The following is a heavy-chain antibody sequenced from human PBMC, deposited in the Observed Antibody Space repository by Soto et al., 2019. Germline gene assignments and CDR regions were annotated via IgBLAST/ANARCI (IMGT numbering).Heavy chain of an antibody. CDR2: IFVTGSA. CDR1: VCSVVTFIYY. V-gene: IGHV4-61*01. J-gene: IGHJ6*04. CDR3: ERDRHGMAV. Sequence: SDTLCLTCTVCVCSVVTFIYYLSWIRQPPGKGLEWIGKIFVTGSAHYNPSLRNRVTMSVDTSKDQFSLTLTSVTSADTAVYYCERDRHGMAVWGKGNTVTVSS.